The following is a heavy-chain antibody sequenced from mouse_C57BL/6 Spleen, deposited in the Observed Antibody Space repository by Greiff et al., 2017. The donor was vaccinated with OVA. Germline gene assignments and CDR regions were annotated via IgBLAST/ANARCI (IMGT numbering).Heavy chain of an antibody. V-gene: IGHV3-6*01. D-gene: IGHD1-1*01. J-gene: IGHJ2*01. Sequence: EVQLQESGPGLVKPSQSLSLTCSVTGYSITSGYYWNWIRQFPGNKLEWMGYISYDGSNNYNPSLKNRISITRDTSKNQFFLKLNSVTTEDTATYYCARAPGFITTGGYFDYWGQGTTLTVSS. CDR2: ISYDGSN. CDR1: GYSITSGYY. CDR3: ARAPGFITTGGYFDY.